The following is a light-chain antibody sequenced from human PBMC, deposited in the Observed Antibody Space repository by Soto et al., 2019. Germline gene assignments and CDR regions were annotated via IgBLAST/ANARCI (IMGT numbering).Light chain of an antibody. CDR3: QQRSDWLLT. CDR1: QSVSSN. CDR2: AAS. Sequence: EIVMTQSPATLSLSPGERATLSCRASQSVSSNLAWYQQKPGQAPRLLIYAASNRANGIPARFSGSGSGTDFTLTISSLESEDFAVYYCQQRSDWLLTFGGGTKV. J-gene: IGKJ4*01. V-gene: IGKV3-11*01.